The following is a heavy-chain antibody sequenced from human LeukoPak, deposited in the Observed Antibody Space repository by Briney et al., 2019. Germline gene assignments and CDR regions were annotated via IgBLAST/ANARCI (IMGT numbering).Heavy chain of an antibody. CDR1: GFIFSDYS. J-gene: IGHJ4*02. Sequence: GGSMRLACAASGFIFSDYSINWVRQAPGKGLEWVAYIRSSSRGTIYYADSVKGRLTISRDNAKNSLYLQMNSLRAEDTALYYCAKDILAEAGGYFDYWGQGTLVTVSS. D-gene: IGHD3-3*02. V-gene: IGHV3-48*04. CDR3: AKDILAEAGGYFDY. CDR2: IRSSSRGTI.